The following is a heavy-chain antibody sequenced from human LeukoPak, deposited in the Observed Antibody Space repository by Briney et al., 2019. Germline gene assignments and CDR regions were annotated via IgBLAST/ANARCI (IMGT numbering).Heavy chain of an antibody. CDR1: GYTFTSYD. V-gene: IGHV1-8*01. CDR2: MNPNSDNT. Sequence: ASVKVSCKASGYTFTSYDINWVRQATGQGLEWMGWMNPNSDNTGYAQKFQGRVTMTRNTSISTAYMELSSLRSEDTAVYYCAREGFKAGDSSGYHGGPGFDPWGQGTLVTVSS. CDR3: AREGFKAGDSSGYHGGPGFDP. J-gene: IGHJ5*02. D-gene: IGHD3-22*01.